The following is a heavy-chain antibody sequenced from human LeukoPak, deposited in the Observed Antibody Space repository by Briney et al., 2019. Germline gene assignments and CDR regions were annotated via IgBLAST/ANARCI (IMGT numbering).Heavy chain of an antibody. CDR1: GFTFSSYS. D-gene: IGHD2-8*01. CDR2: ISSSSSTI. CDR3: ARSLLMVYATPFDY. V-gene: IGHV3-48*01. J-gene: IGHJ4*02. Sequence: GGSLRLSCAASGFTFSSYSINWVRQAPGKGLEWVSYISSSSSTIYYADSVKGRFTISRDNAKNSLYLQMNSLRAEDTALYYCARSLLMVYATPFDYWGQGTLVTVSS.